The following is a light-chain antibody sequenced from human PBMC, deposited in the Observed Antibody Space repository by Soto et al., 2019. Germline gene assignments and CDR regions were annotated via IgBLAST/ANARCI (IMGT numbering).Light chain of an antibody. Sequence: EIVLTQSPATLSLSPGERATLSCRASQSVSSYLAWYQQKPGQAPRLLIYDASNRATGIPARFSGSGSGTDFTLTIRSLEPEDFVVYYCQQRSNWPPTFGQGTKVDIK. CDR3: QQRSNWPPT. J-gene: IGKJ1*01. V-gene: IGKV3-11*01. CDR2: DAS. CDR1: QSVSSY.